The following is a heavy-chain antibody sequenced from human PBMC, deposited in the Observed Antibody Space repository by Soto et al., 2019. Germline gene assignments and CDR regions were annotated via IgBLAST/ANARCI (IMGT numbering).Heavy chain of an antibody. Sequence: EVQLLESGGGLVQPGGSLRLSCAASGFTFSRSGMNWVRQAPGMGLEWVSGIGGSGGGTYYADFVKGRFSIFRDDSKDMLYLQMNSLRVEDTAVYYCAKTGYCSGGSCHSIDYWGHGTLVTVSS. D-gene: IGHD2-15*01. J-gene: IGHJ4*01. CDR3: AKTGYCSGGSCHSIDY. CDR1: GFTFSRSG. V-gene: IGHV3-23*01. CDR2: IGGSGGGT.